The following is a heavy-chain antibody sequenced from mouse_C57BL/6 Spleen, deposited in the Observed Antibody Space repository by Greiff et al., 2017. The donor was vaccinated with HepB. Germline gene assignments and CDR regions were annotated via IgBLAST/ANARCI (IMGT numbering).Heavy chain of an antibody. J-gene: IGHJ4*01. CDR3: ARRGIYGSSYDAMDY. D-gene: IGHD1-1*01. Sequence: VQVVESGAELVKPGASVKISCKASGYAFSSYWMNWVKQRPGKGLEWIGQIYPGDGDTNYNGKFKGKATLTADKSSSTAYMQLSSLTSEDSAVYFCARRGIYGSSYDAMDYWGQGTSVTVSS. CDR1: GYAFSSYW. V-gene: IGHV1-80*01. CDR2: IYPGDGDT.